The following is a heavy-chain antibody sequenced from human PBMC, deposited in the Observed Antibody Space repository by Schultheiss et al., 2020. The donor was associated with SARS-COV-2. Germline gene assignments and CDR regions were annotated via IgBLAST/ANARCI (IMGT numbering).Heavy chain of an antibody. CDR3: ARQGLSGWYYYYMDV. CDR1: GYSITNGDY. J-gene: IGHJ6*03. CDR2: IYQTWST. Sequence: SETLSLTCAVSGYSITNGDYWGWIRQSPGKGLEWIGSIYQTWSTYYNPSLKSRVTISVDTSKNQFSLKLSSVTAADTAVYYCARQGLSGWYYYYMDVWGKGTTVTVSS. V-gene: IGHV4-38-2*01. D-gene: IGHD3-10*01.